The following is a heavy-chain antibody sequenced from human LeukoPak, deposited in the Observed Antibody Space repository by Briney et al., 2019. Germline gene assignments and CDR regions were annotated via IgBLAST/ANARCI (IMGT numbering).Heavy chain of an antibody. Sequence: ASVKVSCKASGYTLTAYYLHWVRQAPGQGLEWVGRINPNSCGTTYEQKFQGRVTMTRDTSIGTAYMELSSLRSDDTAVYYCARPYYESSGLYVDAFDIWGQGTMVTVSS. CDR3: ARPYYESSGLYVDAFDI. CDR1: GYTLTAYY. J-gene: IGHJ3*02. V-gene: IGHV1-2*06. D-gene: IGHD3-22*01. CDR2: INPNSCGT.